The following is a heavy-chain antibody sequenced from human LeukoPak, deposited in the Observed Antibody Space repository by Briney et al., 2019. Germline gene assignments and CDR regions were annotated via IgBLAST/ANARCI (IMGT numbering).Heavy chain of an antibody. CDR1: GYTFTGYY. D-gene: IGHD6-6*01. Sequence: VASVKVSCKASGYTFTGYYMHWVRQAPGQGLEWMGWINPNSGGTNYAQKFQGRVTMTRDTSISTAYMELSRLRSDDTAVYYCASGGQYSGSAGGVYFDYWGQGTLVTVSS. CDR2: INPNSGGT. V-gene: IGHV1-2*02. J-gene: IGHJ4*02. CDR3: ASGGQYSGSAGGVYFDY.